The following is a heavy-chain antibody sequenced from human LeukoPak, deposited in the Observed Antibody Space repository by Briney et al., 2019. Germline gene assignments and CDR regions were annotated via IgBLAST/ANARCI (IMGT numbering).Heavy chain of an antibody. Sequence: SETLSLTCTVSGGSISSSSYYWGWIRQPPGKGLEWIGSIYYSGSTYYNPSLKSRVTISADTSKNQFSLKLSSVTAADTAVYYCARRLLDYYDSSGYTPIDYWGQGTLVTVSS. D-gene: IGHD3-22*01. CDR2: IYYSGST. V-gene: IGHV4-39*01. CDR3: ARRLLDYYDSSGYTPIDY. J-gene: IGHJ4*02. CDR1: GGSISSSSYY.